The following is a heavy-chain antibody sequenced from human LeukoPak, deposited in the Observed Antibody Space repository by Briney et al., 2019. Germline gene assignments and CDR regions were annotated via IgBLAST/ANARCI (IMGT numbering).Heavy chain of an antibody. CDR1: GFTFSSYW. Sequence: GGSLRLSCAASGFTFSSYWMHWVRHAPGKGLVWVSHINPDGCSTTYADSVKGRFTISRDNAKNTLYLQMNSLRAEATAVYYCASSLGPDYWGLGTLVSVSS. CDR2: INPDGCST. V-gene: IGHV3-74*01. CDR3: ASSLGPDY. J-gene: IGHJ4*02. D-gene: IGHD3-16*01.